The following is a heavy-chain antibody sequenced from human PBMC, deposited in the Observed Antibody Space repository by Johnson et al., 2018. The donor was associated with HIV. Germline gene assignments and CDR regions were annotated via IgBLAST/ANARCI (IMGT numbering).Heavy chain of an antibody. V-gene: IGHV3-30*03. D-gene: IGHD6-19*01. Sequence: QVQLVESGGGLVQPGGSLRLSCAASGFTFSNYAMTWVRQSPGKGLEWVAVISYDGSNKYYADSVKGRFIISRDNSKNTLYLQMNSLRAEDTAVYYCARGIAVSNWVDIWGQGTMVTVSS. J-gene: IGHJ3*02. CDR2: ISYDGSNK. CDR1: GFTFSNYA. CDR3: ARGIAVSNWVDI.